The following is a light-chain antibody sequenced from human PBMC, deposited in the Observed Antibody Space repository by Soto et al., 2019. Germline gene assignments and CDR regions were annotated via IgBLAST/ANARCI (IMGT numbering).Light chain of an antibody. CDR3: QQYNSYKT. V-gene: IGKV1-5*01. Sequence: DIPMTQSPSTLSASVGDRVTITCRASQTISSGLAWYQQKPGKAPKVLIYDASTLESGVPSRFSGSGSGTDFTLTISSLQPDDFATYYCQQYNSYKTFGQGTKVEIK. J-gene: IGKJ1*01. CDR2: DAS. CDR1: QTISSG.